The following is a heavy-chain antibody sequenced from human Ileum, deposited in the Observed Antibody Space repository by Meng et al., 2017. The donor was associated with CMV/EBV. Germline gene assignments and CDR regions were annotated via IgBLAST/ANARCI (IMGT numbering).Heavy chain of an antibody. V-gene: IGHV3-21*01. CDR1: GFSFSACA. CDR3: ARGVGPTRVDY. D-gene: IGHD1-26*01. CDR2: ISTSSSYI. Sequence: CAASGFSFSACAMNWVRQAPGKGLEWVSSISTSSSYIYYADSVKGRFTISRDNAKNSLYLQMHSLSAEDTAVYYCARGVGPTRVDYWGQGTLVTVSS. J-gene: IGHJ4*02.